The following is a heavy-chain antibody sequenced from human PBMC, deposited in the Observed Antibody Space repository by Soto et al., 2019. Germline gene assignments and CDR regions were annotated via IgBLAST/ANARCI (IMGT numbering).Heavy chain of an antibody. CDR3: ARLAYCSSTSCYGDYSNYDYYYYMDV. J-gene: IGHJ6*03. CDR1: GCSISSSSYY. Sequence: SETLSLTCTVSGCSISSSSYYWGWIRQPPGKGLEWIGSIYYSGSTYYNPSLKSRVTISVDTSKNQFSLKLSSVTAADTAVYYCARLAYCSSTSCYGDYSNYDYYYYMDVWGKGTTVTVSS. V-gene: IGHV4-39*01. CDR2: IYYSGST. D-gene: IGHD2-2*01.